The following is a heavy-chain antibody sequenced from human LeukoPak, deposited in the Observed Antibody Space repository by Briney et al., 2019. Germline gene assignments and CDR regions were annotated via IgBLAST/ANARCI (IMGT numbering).Heavy chain of an antibody. CDR3: ARDCGGDCYSGYAFDI. CDR1: AYTFTSYY. Sequence: ASVKVSCKASAYTFTSYYMHWVRQAPGQGLEWMAIINPSGGSTSYAQKFQGRVTMTRDTSTSTVYMELSSLRSEDTAVYYCARDCGGDCYSGYAFDIWGQGTMVTVSS. CDR2: INPSGGST. D-gene: IGHD2-21*02. J-gene: IGHJ3*02. V-gene: IGHV1-46*01.